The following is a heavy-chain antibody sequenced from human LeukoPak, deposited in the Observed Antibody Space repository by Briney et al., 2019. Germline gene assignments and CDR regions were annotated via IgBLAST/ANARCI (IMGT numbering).Heavy chain of an antibody. J-gene: IGHJ4*02. CDR1: GGSFSGYY. Sequence: SETLSLTCAVYGGSFSGYYWSWIRQPAGKGLEWIGRIYTSGSTNYNPSLKSRVTMSVDTSKNQFSLKLSSVTAEDTAVYSCAKPSYSSGWYIDYWGQGTLVTVSS. V-gene: IGHV4-59*10. CDR2: IYTSGST. D-gene: IGHD6-19*01. CDR3: AKPSYSSGWYIDY.